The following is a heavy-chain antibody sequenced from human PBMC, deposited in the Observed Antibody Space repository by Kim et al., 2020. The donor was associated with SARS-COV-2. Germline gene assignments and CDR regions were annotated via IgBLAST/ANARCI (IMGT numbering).Heavy chain of an antibody. CDR2: ISFDGSIQ. CDR1: GFSFRRYA. J-gene: IGHJ1*01. D-gene: IGHD4-4*01. Sequence: GGSLRLSCAATGFSFRRYAMHWVRQAPGKGLEWVAVISFDGSIQHYADSVRGRLSVSRDSSRSTVYLQMNSLRVDDTAMYYCARGGADYTEYKYDLWGQGTLVTVSS. V-gene: IGHV3-30-3*01. CDR3: ARGGADYTEYKYDL.